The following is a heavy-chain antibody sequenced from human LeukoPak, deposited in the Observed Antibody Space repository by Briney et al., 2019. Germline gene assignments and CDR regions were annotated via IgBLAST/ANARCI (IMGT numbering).Heavy chain of an antibody. CDR1: GFTFSSHA. CDR3: AKVSVGVVVPTAYFDY. V-gene: IGHV3-23*01. D-gene: IGHD2-2*01. CDR2: INASGDNT. Sequence: PGGSLRLSCAASGFTFSSHAMSWVRQAPGKGLECISIINASGDNTYFADSVKGRFTISRDNSKNTVYLQMNSLRAEDTAVFYCAKVSVGVVVPTAYFDYWGQGTLVTVSS. J-gene: IGHJ4*02.